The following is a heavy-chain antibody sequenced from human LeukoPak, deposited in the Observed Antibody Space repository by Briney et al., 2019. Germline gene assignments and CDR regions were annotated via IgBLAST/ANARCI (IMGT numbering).Heavy chain of an antibody. CDR3: ARDQLGTYAFDI. V-gene: IGHV4-39*07. Sequence: SETLSLTCAVSGGSFSSSSYYWGWVRQPRGRGREWIGRIYYSGRTYYNQTLKSRVTISIDTSKNLCSLKLSSVTSADTAVYYCARDQLGTYAFDIWGQETMVTASS. D-gene: IGHD2-2*01. CDR2: IYYSGRT. CDR1: GGSFSSSSYY. J-gene: IGHJ3*02.